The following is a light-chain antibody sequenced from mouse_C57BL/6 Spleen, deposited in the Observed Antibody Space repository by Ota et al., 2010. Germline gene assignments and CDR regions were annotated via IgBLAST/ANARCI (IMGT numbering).Light chain of an antibody. Sequence: DIVMTQSPSSLSVSAGEKVTMSCKSSQSLLNSGNQKNYLAWYQQKPGQPPKLLIYGASTRESGVPDRFTGSGSGTDFTLTISSVQAEDLAVYYCQNDYSYPFTFGSGTKLEI. CDR2: GAS. V-gene: IGKV8-28*01. J-gene: IGKJ4*01. CDR3: QNDYSYPFT. CDR1: QSLLNSGNQKNY.